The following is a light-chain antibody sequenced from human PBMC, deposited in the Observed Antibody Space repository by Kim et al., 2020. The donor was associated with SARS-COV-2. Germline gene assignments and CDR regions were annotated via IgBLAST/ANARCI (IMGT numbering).Light chain of an antibody. J-gene: IGKJ2*01. Sequence: SGSVGDRVTITCRASQSISSWLAWYQQKQGKAPKVLIYKASSLESGVPSRFSGSGSGTEFTLTISSLQPDDFASYYCQQYYTYPYTFGQGTKLEI. CDR1: QSISSW. CDR2: KAS. CDR3: QQYYTYPYT. V-gene: IGKV1-5*03.